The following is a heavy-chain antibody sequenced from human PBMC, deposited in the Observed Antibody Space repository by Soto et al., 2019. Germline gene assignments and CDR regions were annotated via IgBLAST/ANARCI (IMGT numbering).Heavy chain of an antibody. CDR2: LSGSGGTT. CDR1: GFTFSSYA. Sequence: EVQLLESGGGLVQPGGSLRLSCAASGFTFSSYAMSWVRQAPGKGLEWVSALSGSGGTTYYADSVKGRFSISRDNSKNTVYLQMSSLRAEDTDVYYCAKDGGVSSWKYCSGGSCYYYYMDVWGKGTTVTVSS. CDR3: AKDGGVSSWKYCSGGSCYYYYMDV. D-gene: IGHD2-15*01. V-gene: IGHV3-23*01. J-gene: IGHJ6*03.